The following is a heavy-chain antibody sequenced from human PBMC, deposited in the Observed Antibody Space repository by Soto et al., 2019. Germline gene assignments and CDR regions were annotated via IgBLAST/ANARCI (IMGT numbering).Heavy chain of an antibody. Sequence: ASVKVSCKASGFTFTSSAVQWVRQARGQRLEWIGWIVVGSGNTNYAQKFQERATITRDMSTSTAYMELSSLRSEDTAVYYCAAIDATNAFAIWGQGTMVTVSS. CDR1: GFTFTSSA. CDR3: AAIDATNAFAI. V-gene: IGHV1-58*01. CDR2: IVVGSGNT. J-gene: IGHJ3*02.